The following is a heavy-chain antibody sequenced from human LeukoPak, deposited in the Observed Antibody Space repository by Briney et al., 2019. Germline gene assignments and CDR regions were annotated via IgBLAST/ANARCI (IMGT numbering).Heavy chain of an antibody. V-gene: IGHV3-21*01. Sequence: PGGSLRLSCAASGFTFSSYGMTWVRQAPGKGLEWVSSISSSSSYIYYADSVKGRFTISRDNAKNSLYLQMNSLRAEDTAVYYCARVAAAAADGTFDYWSQGTLVTVSS. D-gene: IGHD6-13*01. CDR3: ARVAAAAADGTFDY. CDR1: GFTFSSYG. J-gene: IGHJ4*02. CDR2: ISSSSSYI.